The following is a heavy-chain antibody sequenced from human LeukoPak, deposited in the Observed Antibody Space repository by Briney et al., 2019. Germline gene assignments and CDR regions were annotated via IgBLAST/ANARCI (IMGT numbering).Heavy chain of an antibody. J-gene: IGHJ4*02. Sequence: GGSLRLSCAASGFTFDDYAMHWVRQAPGKGLEWVSLISGDGGSTYYADSVKGRFTISRDNSKNSLYLQMNSLRTEDTALYYCAKELAIVEVVAATLPDYWGQGTLVTVSS. CDR1: GFTFDDYA. CDR2: ISGDGGST. D-gene: IGHD2-15*01. V-gene: IGHV3-43*02. CDR3: AKELAIVEVVAATLPDY.